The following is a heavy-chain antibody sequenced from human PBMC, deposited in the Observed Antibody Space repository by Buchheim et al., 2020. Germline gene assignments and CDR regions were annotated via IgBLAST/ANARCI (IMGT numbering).Heavy chain of an antibody. Sequence: QVQLQQWGAGLLKPSETLSLTCAVYVGSFSGYYWSWIRQPPGKGLEWIGEINHSGSTNYNPSLKSRVTISVDTSKNQFSLKLSSVTAADTAVYYCARGARYCSSTSCYTTYYYMDVWGKGTT. CDR2: INHSGST. CDR3: ARGARYCSSTSCYTTYYYMDV. CDR1: VGSFSGYY. D-gene: IGHD2-2*02. J-gene: IGHJ6*03. V-gene: IGHV4-34*01.